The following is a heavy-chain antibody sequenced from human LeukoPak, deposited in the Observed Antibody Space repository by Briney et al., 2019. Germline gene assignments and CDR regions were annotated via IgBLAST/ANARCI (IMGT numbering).Heavy chain of an antibody. CDR3: SRDFSSWYRRDYNWFDP. CDR2: INPNSGGT. D-gene: IGHD6-13*01. V-gene: IGHV1-2*02. J-gene: IGHJ5*02. Sequence: ASVKVSRKASGYTFTGYYMHWVRQAPGQGLEWMGWINPNSGGTNYAQKFQGRVTMTRDTSISTAYMELSRLRSDDTAVYYCSRDFSSWYRRDYNWFDPWGQGTLVTVSS. CDR1: GYTFTGYY.